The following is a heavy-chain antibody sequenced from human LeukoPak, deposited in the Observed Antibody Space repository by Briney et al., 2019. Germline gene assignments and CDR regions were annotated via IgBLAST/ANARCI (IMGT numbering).Heavy chain of an antibody. Sequence: PGGSLRLSCAASGFTFTRYWMTWVRQAPGKGLEWVATITQDGSEKYYVDSVKGRFTISRDKAKNSLYLQMNSLRVEDTAVFYCATGHSGSYSAWGQGTLVTVSS. V-gene: IGHV3-7*03. D-gene: IGHD3-10*01. CDR2: ITQDGSEK. CDR3: ATGHSGSYSA. J-gene: IGHJ5*02. CDR1: GFTFTRYW.